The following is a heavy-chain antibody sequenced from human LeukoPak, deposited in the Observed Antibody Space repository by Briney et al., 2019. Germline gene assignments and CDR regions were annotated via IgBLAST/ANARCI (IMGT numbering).Heavy chain of an antibody. CDR3: ARGSEYQLLSSFYFDY. Sequence: ASVKVSFKASGYTFTIYGISWGRQAPGQGLEWMGWINPNNDETNYSQKLQGRVTITTDTSTRTAYMELRSLRSDETAVYYCARGSEYQLLSSFYFDYWGQGTLVTVSS. V-gene: IGHV1-18*04. CDR2: INPNNDET. J-gene: IGHJ4*02. CDR1: GYTFTIYG. D-gene: IGHD2-2*01.